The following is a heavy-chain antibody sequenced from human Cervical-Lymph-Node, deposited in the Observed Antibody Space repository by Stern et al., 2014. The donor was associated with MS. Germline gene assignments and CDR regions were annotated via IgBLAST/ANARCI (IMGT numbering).Heavy chain of an antibody. CDR1: GGSISSSGYY. J-gene: IGHJ5*02. D-gene: IGHD1-26*01. V-gene: IGHV4-61*02. CDR3: ATTRWDLFTWNWFDP. Sequence: QVQLVQSGPGLVKPSQTLSLTCTVSGGSISSSGYYWSWIRQPADKGLEWIGRIHDSGSTYYNPSLKSRVTISMDQAKNHVSLKLPSVTAADTAVYYCATTRWDLFTWNWFDPWGQGTLVTVSS. CDR2: IHDSGST.